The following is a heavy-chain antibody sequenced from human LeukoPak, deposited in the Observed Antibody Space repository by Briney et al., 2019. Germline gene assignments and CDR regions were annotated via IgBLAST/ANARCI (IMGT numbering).Heavy chain of an antibody. CDR1: GGSFSGYY. Sequence: SETLSLTCAVYGGSFSGYYWSWIRQPPGKGLERIGETNHSGSTNYNPSLKSRVTISVDTSKNQFSLKLSSVTAADTAVYYCATICGGDCHDYFDYWGQGTLVTVSS. CDR3: ATICGGDCHDYFDY. V-gene: IGHV4-34*01. CDR2: TNHSGST. J-gene: IGHJ4*02. D-gene: IGHD2-21*02.